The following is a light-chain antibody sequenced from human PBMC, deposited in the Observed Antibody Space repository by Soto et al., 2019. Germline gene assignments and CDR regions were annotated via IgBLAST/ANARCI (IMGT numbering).Light chain of an antibody. Sequence: QSALTQPPSASESIGQSVTISCTGTSSDVGGYNYVSWHQQHPGKAPKLMIYAVTKRPSGVPDRFSGSKSGNTASLTVSGIQAEDEADYYWSSFAGGGNPVLFGGGTKMTVL. CDR2: AVT. CDR3: SSFAGGGNPVL. J-gene: IGLJ2*01. V-gene: IGLV2-8*01. CDR1: SSDVGGYNY.